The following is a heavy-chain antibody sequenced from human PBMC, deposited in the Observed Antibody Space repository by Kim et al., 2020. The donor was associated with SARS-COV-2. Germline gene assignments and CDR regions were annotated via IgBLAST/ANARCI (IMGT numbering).Heavy chain of an antibody. D-gene: IGHD3-10*01. CDR1: GGSISSGSYY. J-gene: IGHJ5*02. CDR3: ARDPGVWAPFDP. V-gene: IGHV4-61*02. CDR2: IYTSGST. Sequence: SETLSLTCTVSGGSISSGSYYWSWIRQPAGKGLEWIGPIYTSGSTNYNPSLKSRVTISVDTSKNQFSLKLSSVTAADTAVYYCARDPGVWAPFDPWGQGTLVTVSS.